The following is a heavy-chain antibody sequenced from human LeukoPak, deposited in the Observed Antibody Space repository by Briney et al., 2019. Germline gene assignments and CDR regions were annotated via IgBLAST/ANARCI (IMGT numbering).Heavy chain of an antibody. CDR2: ISWDGGST. CDR1: GFTFDDYA. J-gene: IGHJ4*02. V-gene: IGHV3-43*02. CDR3: AKEMATITSLDY. D-gene: IGHD5-24*01. Sequence: GGSLRLSCAASGFTFDDYAMHWVRHAPGKGLEWVSLISWDGGSTYYADSVKGRFTISRDNSKNSLYLQMNSLRTEDTALYYCAKEMATITSLDYWGRGTLVTVSS.